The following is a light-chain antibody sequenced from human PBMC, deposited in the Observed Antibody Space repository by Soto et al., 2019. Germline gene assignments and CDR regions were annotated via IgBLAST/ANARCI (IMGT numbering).Light chain of an antibody. CDR2: EVS. Sequence: QSVLTQPASVSGSPGQSITISCTGTSSDVGTYKYVSWYQLHPGKAPKLMIYEVSHRPSGVSDRFSGSKSGNTASLTISGLQAEDEADYYCCSYAGSTTGVLFGGGTKLTVL. V-gene: IGLV2-14*01. J-gene: IGLJ2*01. CDR3: CSYAGSTTGVL. CDR1: SSDVGTYKY.